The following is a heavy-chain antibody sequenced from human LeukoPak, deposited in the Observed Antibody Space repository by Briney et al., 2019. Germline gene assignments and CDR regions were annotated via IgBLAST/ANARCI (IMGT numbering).Heavy chain of an antibody. V-gene: IGHV4-59*01. CDR3: ARVRYSYGGPPVLYFDY. CDR1: GGSISSYY. J-gene: IGHJ4*02. Sequence: SETLSLTCTVSGGSISSYYWSWIRQPPGKGLEWIGYIYYSGSTNYNPSLKSRVTISVDTSKNQFSLKLSSVTAADTAVYYCARVRYSYGGPPVLYFDYWGQGTLVTVSS. D-gene: IGHD5-18*01. CDR2: IYYSGST.